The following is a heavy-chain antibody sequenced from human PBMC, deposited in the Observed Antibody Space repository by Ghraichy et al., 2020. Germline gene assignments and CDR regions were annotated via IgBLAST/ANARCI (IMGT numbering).Heavy chain of an antibody. CDR2: IKEDGSEK. D-gene: IGHD3-3*01. V-gene: IGHV3-7*03. CDR3: ARSDYWSAYPMGV. J-gene: IGHJ6*02. Sequence: GGSLRLSCAASGFTFDKYWMTWVRQAPGKGLEWVANIKEDGSEKKYVDSVKGRFTISRDNAKNSLYLQMNSLRVDDTAVYYCARSDYWSAYPMGVSGQGTPVVVSS. CDR1: GFTFDKYW.